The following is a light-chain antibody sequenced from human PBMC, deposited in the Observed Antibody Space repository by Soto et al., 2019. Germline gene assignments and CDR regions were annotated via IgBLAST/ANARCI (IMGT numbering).Light chain of an antibody. CDR1: QSVSRSH. CDR2: GAS. V-gene: IGKV3-20*01. CDR3: QQYASSPWT. Sequence: IVLAQSPCTLSLSTGERATLSCRASQSVSRSHLAWFQQKPGQAPRLLIYGASNRATGIPDRVSGSGSGTDFTLTINRLEPEDFAVYYCQQYASSPWTFGQGTKVDIK. J-gene: IGKJ1*01.